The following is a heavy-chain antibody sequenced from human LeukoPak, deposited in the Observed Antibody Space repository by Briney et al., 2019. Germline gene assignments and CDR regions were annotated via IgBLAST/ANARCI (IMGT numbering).Heavy chain of an antibody. V-gene: IGHV4-31*03. CDR1: GGSISSGGYY. CDR2: IYYSGST. J-gene: IGHJ5*02. D-gene: IGHD3-22*01. Sequence: PSETLSLTCTVSGGSISSGGYYWRWIRQHPGKGLEWIGYIYYSGSTYYNPSLKSRVTISVDTSKNQFSLKLSSVTAADTAVYYCARDLDSSGQNWFDPWGQGTLVTVSS. CDR3: ARDLDSSGQNWFDP.